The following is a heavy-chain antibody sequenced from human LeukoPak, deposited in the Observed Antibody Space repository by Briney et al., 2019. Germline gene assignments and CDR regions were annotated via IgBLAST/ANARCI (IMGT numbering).Heavy chain of an antibody. CDR2: ISSSGSGGST. Sequence: GGSLRLSCAASGFTFSDYYMSWIRQAPGKGLEWVSYISSSGSGGSTYYADSVKGRFTISRDNSKNTLYLQMNSLRGEDTAVYYCVLHRSYWPHDAFDIWGQGTMVTVSS. CDR1: GFTFSDYY. J-gene: IGHJ3*02. CDR3: VLHRSYWPHDAFDI. V-gene: IGHV3-11*01. D-gene: IGHD1-26*01.